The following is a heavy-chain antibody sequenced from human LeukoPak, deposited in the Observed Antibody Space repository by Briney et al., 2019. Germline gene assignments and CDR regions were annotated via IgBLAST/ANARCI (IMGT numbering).Heavy chain of an antibody. CDR2: IYTSGST. Sequence: SETLSLTCTVSGGSISSYYWSWIRQPPGKGLEWIGYIYTSGSTNYNPSLKSRVTMSLDTSKNQFSLKLTSVTAADTAVYYCARGNSGSYYSAVYFYYMDVWGKGTTVTVSS. CDR3: ARGNSGSYYSAVYFYYMDV. D-gene: IGHD1-26*01. V-gene: IGHV4-4*09. J-gene: IGHJ6*03. CDR1: GGSISSYY.